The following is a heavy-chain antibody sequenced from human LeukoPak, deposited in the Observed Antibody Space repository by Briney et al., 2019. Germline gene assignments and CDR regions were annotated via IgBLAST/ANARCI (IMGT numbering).Heavy chain of an antibody. V-gene: IGHV3-9*01. J-gene: IGHJ4*02. Sequence: PGGSLRLPCAASGFTFHDYAMHWVRQAPGKGLEWVSGLSWNGGNIGYAESVRGRFTISRDNAGNSLYLQMNSLRPEDTALYYCAKALGSTVTTRTYFDYWGQGTLVTVSS. D-gene: IGHD4-17*01. CDR1: GFTFHDYA. CDR3: AKALGSTVTTRTYFDY. CDR2: LSWNGGNI.